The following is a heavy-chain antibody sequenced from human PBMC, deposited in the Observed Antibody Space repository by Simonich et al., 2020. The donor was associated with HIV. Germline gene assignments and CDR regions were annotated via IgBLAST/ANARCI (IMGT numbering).Heavy chain of an antibody. J-gene: IGHJ5*02. CDR1: GVSFSDYY. D-gene: IGHD6-19*01. Sequence: QVQLQQWGAGLLKPSETLSLTCAVYGVSFSDYYCSWIRQSPWKGLEWIGEINHSGNTNYNPSLKSRVTMSVDTSKNQFSLKLNAVTAADTAVYYCARHLGLAGSNWFDAWGQGTLVTVFS. CDR3: ARHLGLAGSNWFDA. V-gene: IGHV4-34*01. CDR2: INHSGNT.